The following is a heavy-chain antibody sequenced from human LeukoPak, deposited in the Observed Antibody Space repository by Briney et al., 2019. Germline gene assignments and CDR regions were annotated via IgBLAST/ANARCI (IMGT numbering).Heavy chain of an antibody. V-gene: IGHV3-53*01. CDR2: IYSGGCT. D-gene: IGHD4-17*01. J-gene: IGHJ4*02. CDR1: GFTVSSHY. CDR3: ARLDDYGDYVDY. Sequence: GGSLRLSCAASGFTVSSHYMTWVRQAPGKGLEWVSVIYSGGCTYYADSVKGRFTISRDNSKNTLYLQMKSLRAEDTAVYCCARLDDYGDYVDYWGQGTLVTVSS.